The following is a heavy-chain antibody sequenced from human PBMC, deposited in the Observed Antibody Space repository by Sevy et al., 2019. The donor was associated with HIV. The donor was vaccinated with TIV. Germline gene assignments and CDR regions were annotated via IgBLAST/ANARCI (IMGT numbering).Heavy chain of an antibody. J-gene: IGHJ6*02. CDR2: ISWNSGSI. D-gene: IGHD1-26*01. Sequence: GGSLRLSCAASGFTFDDYAMHWVRQAPGKGLEWVSGISWNSGSIGYADSVKGRFTISRDNAKNSLYLQMNSLRAEDTALYYCAKGCVRGVYYYYGMDVWGQGTTVTVSS. CDR1: GFTFDDYA. CDR3: AKGCVRGVYYYYGMDV. V-gene: IGHV3-9*01.